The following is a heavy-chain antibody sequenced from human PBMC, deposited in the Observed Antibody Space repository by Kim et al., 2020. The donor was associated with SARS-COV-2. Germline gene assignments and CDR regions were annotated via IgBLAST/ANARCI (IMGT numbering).Heavy chain of an antibody. J-gene: IGHJ4*02. V-gene: IGHV3-30-3*01. Sequence: GGSLRLSCAASGFTFSSYAMHWVRQAPGKGLEWVAVISYDGSNKYYADSVKGRFTISRDNSKNTLYLQMNSLRPEDTAVYYCARGAFTWIEKPGDYWGQGTLVTVSS. CDR2: ISYDGSNK. CDR1: GFTFSSYA. CDR3: ARGAFTWIEKPGDY. D-gene: IGHD5-12*01.